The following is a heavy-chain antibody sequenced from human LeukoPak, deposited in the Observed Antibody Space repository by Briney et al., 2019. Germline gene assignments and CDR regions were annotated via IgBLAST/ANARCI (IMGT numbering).Heavy chain of an antibody. CDR1: GYTFTGYY. V-gene: IGHV1-2*06. J-gene: IGHJ6*03. CDR3: ARDRVKYCSSTSCLGVGDYYYYYMDV. D-gene: IGHD2-2*01. CDR2: INPNSGGT. Sequence: ASVKVSCKASGYTFTGYYMHWVRQAPGQGLEWMGRINPNSGGTNYAQKFQGRVTITADESTSTAYMELSSLRSEDTAVYYCARDRVKYCSSTSCLGVGDYYYYYMDVWGKGTTVTVSS.